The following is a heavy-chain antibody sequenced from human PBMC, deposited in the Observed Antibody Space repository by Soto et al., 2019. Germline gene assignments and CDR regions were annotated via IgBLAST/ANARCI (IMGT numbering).Heavy chain of an antibody. Sequence: QVQLVESGGGVVQPGRSLRLSCAASGFTFSSYGMHWVRQAPGKGLEWVAVISYDGSNKYYADSVKGRFTISRDNSKNTLYLQMNSLRADDTAVYYCAKDLAEYLDWYFDLWGRGTLVTVSS. CDR1: GFTFSSYG. V-gene: IGHV3-30*18. CDR2: ISYDGSNK. CDR3: AKDLAEYLDWYFDL. D-gene: IGHD2-2*02. J-gene: IGHJ2*01.